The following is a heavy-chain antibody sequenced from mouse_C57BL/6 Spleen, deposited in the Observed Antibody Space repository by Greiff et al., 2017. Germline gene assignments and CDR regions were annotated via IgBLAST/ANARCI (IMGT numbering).Heavy chain of an antibody. CDR3: TIITTVVATGGY. V-gene: IGHV1-5*01. CDR2: IYPGNSDT. D-gene: IGHD1-1*01. CDR1: GYTFTSYW. J-gene: IGHJ2*01. Sequence: EVQGVESGTVLARPGASVKMSCKTSGYTFTSYWMHWVKQRPGQGLEWIGAIYPGNSDTSYNQKFKGKAKLTAVTSASTAYMELSSLTNEDSAVYYCTIITTVVATGGYWGQGTTLTVSS.